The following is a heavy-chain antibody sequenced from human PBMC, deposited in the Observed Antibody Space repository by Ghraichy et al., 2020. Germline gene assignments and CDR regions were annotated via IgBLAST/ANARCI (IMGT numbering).Heavy chain of an antibody. CDR3: ARHEYIHHNSGSYPDY. V-gene: IGHV4-39*01. J-gene: IGHJ4*02. Sequence: SETLSLTCTVSGGSISSSSYYWGWIRQPPGKGLEWIGSIYYSGSTYYNPSLKSRVTISVDTSKNQFSLKLSSVTAADTAVYYCARHEYIHHNSGSYPDYWGQGTLVTVSS. D-gene: IGHD1-26*01. CDR2: IYYSGST. CDR1: GGSISSSSYY.